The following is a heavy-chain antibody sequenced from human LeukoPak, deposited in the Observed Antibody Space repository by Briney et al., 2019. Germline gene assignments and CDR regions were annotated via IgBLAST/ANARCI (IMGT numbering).Heavy chain of an antibody. CDR3: ANGVVPTGDYFYY. Sequence: KPSETLSLTCTVSGGSVSSGSYYRSWIRQPPGKGLEWIGYIYYSGSTNYNPSLKSRVTISIDTSKNQFSLKLSSVTAADTAVYYCANGVVPTGDYFYYWGQGTLVTVSS. CDR2: IYYSGST. D-gene: IGHD2-2*01. CDR1: GGSVSSGSYY. V-gene: IGHV4-61*01. J-gene: IGHJ4*02.